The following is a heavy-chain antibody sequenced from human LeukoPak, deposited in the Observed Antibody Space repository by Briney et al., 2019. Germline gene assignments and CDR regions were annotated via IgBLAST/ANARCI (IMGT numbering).Heavy chain of an antibody. D-gene: IGHD3-22*01. Sequence: GGSLRLSCAASGFTFSRYAMHWVRQAPGKGLEWVGVISYDGSNKYYADFVKGRFTISRDNSKHTLYLQMNSLRAQDTAVYYCARDLTAGITMIAYYFDYWGQGTLVTVSS. J-gene: IGHJ4*02. CDR1: GFTFSRYA. CDR2: ISYDGSNK. CDR3: ARDLTAGITMIAYYFDY. V-gene: IGHV3-30-3*01.